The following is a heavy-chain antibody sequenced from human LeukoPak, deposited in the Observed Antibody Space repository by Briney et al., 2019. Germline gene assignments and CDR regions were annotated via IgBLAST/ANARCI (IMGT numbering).Heavy chain of an antibody. CDR1: GFTFSSYA. D-gene: IGHD3-3*01. CDR3: ARGHDFWSGRRTSAYSWFDP. V-gene: IGHV3-23*01. CDR2: ISGSGGST. J-gene: IGHJ5*02. Sequence: GGSLRLSCAASGFTFSSYAMSWVRQAPGKGLEWVSAISGSGGSTYYADSVKGRFTISRDNSKNTLYLQMNSLRAEDTAVYYCARGHDFWSGRRTSAYSWFDPWGQGILVTVSS.